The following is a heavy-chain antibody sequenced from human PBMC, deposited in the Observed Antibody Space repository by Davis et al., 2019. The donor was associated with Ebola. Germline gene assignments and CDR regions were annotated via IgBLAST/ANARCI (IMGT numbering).Heavy chain of an antibody. J-gene: IGHJ4*02. D-gene: IGHD1-1*01. CDR3: TRGGLEPVDY. CDR2: IKTDGSET. CDR1: GFTVSTNS. Sequence: GESLKISCAASGFTVSTNSMSWVRQAPGKGLVWVSRIKTDGSETTHADYVKGRFTISRDNAKNTLYLQIKSLRAEDTAMYYCTRGGLEPVDYWGQGTLVTVSA. V-gene: IGHV3-74*01.